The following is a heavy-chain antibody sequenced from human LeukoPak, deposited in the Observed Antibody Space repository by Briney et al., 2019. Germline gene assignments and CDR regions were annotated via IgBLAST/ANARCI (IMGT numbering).Heavy chain of an antibody. CDR1: GYSMSSDYH. Sequence: KASGTLSLTCAVSGYSMSSDYHWAWIRQPPGMGLEWIGIIFHSGTTYYNPSLTSRVTMSVDTSKNQFSLRLTSVTAADTAVYYCARLIRQDCYFDLWGRGTLVTVSS. D-gene: IGHD2/OR15-2a*01. CDR2: IFHSGTT. V-gene: IGHV4-38-2*01. CDR3: ARLIRQDCYFDL. J-gene: IGHJ2*01.